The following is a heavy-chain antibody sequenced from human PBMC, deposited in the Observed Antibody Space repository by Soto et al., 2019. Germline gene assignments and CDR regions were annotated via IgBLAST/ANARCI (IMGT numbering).Heavy chain of an antibody. Sequence: SNAWMNWVRQAPGKGLKWVGRIKSKTDGGTTDYAAPVKGRFTISRDDSKNTLYLQMNSLKTEDTAVYYCTTDPPGAVAGDYWGQGTLVTVSS. CDR2: IKSKTDGGTT. D-gene: IGHD6-19*01. CDR3: TTDPPGAVAGDY. J-gene: IGHJ4*02. CDR1: SNAW. V-gene: IGHV3-15*07.